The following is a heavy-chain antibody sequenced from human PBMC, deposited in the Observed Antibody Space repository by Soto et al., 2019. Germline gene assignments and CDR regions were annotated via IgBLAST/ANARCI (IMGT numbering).Heavy chain of an antibody. V-gene: IGHV5-10-1*01. D-gene: IGHD3-22*01. J-gene: IGHJ4*02. Sequence: EESLKISCNGSGYSFTSYWISWVRQMPWKGLEWMGRIDPSDSYTNYNPSLKSRSAISVDTSGNQFSLKLSSVTAADTAVYFCARGRDLDTHYSDGSGYYTDYWGRGTLVTVSS. CDR1: GYSFTSYW. CDR2: IDPSDSYT. CDR3: ARGRDLDTHYSDGSGYYTDY.